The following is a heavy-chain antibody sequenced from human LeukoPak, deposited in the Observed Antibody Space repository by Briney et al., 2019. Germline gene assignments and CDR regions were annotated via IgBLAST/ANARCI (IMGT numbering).Heavy chain of an antibody. Sequence: GGSLRLSCAASGFTFSSYSMNWVRQAPGKGLEWVSSISSSSSYIYYADSVKGRFTISRDNAKNSLYLQMNSLRAEDTAVYYCAKVRGVGYYDFWSGYSTGPFDYWGQGTLVTVSS. J-gene: IGHJ4*02. V-gene: IGHV3-21*01. D-gene: IGHD3-3*01. CDR3: AKVRGVGYYDFWSGYSTGPFDY. CDR2: ISSSSSYI. CDR1: GFTFSSYS.